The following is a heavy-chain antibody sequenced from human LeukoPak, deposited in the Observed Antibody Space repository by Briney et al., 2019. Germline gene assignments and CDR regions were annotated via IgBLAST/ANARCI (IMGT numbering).Heavy chain of an antibody. CDR2: IYYSGST. CDR1: GGSISIGGYY. CDR3: ARAGLERLSDY. D-gene: IGHD1-1*01. Sequence: SETLSLTCTVSGGSISIGGYYWSWIRQHPGKGLEWIGYIYYSGSTYYNPSLKSRVTISVDTSKNQFSLKLSSVTAADTAVYYCARAGLERLSDYWGQGTLVTVSS. J-gene: IGHJ4*02. V-gene: IGHV4-31*03.